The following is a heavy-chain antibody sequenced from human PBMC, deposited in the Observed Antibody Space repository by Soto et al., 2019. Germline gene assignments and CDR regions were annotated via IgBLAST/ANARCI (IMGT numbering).Heavy chain of an antibody. J-gene: IGHJ4*02. Sequence: ASVKVSCKASGYTFTSYGISWVRQAPGQRLEWMGWINAGNGNTKYSQKFQGRVTITRDTSASTAYMELSSLRSEDTAVYYCARDRYSGYDFNYWGQGTLVTVSS. D-gene: IGHD5-12*01. CDR3: ARDRYSGYDFNY. V-gene: IGHV1-3*01. CDR2: INAGNGNT. CDR1: GYTFTSYG.